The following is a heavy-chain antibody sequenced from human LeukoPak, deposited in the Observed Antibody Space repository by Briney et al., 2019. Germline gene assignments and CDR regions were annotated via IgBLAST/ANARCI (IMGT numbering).Heavy chain of an antibody. D-gene: IGHD3-22*01. Sequence: GGSLRLPCAASGFTFSSYAMSWVRQAPGKGLAWVSTISGGSGSTYCADSVKGRFTISRDNSKNTLYLQMNSLRDEDTAVYYCAKHRFESGGYHSTDWGQGTLVTVSS. CDR3: AKHRFESGGYHSTD. V-gene: IGHV3-23*01. J-gene: IGHJ4*02. CDR2: ISGGSGST. CDR1: GFTFSSYA.